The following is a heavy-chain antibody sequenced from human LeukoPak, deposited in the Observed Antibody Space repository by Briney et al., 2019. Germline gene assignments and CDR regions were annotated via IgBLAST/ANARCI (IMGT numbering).Heavy chain of an antibody. Sequence: GGSLRLSCAASGFTFSSYAMHWVRQAPGKGLEWVAVISYDGSNKYYADSVKGRSTISRDNSKNTLYLQMNSLRAEDTAVYYCARGETIAYNWFDPWGQGTLVTVSS. CDR2: ISYDGSNK. CDR3: ARGETIAYNWFDP. D-gene: IGHD5-24*01. J-gene: IGHJ5*02. CDR1: GFTFSSYA. V-gene: IGHV3-30*04.